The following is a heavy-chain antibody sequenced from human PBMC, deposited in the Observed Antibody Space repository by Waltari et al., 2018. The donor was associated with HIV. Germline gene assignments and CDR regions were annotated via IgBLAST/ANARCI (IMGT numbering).Heavy chain of an antibody. CDR3: AREWRATSWYQGGFDY. D-gene: IGHD1-20*01. V-gene: IGHV4-39*02. CDR2: VHHSGST. Sequence: QLQLQESGPGLVKPSETLSLTCTVSGDSISSSTYYWGWVRQPPGKGREWIGSVHHSGSTFYNPSLKSRVTISVDTSNNQFSRKLTSVTAADTAVFYCAREWRATSWYQGGFDYWGQGTLVTVSS. CDR1: GDSISSSTYY. J-gene: IGHJ4*02.